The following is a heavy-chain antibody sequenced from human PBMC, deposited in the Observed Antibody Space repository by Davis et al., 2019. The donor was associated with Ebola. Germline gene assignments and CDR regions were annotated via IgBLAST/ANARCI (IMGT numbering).Heavy chain of an antibody. CDR2: IGGSGGSI. J-gene: IGHJ4*02. D-gene: IGHD2-21*02. Sequence: GESLKISCAASGGNGRSAAMSWGRQAPGKGLEWVSSIGGSGGSIYYADSVKGRFTISRDNSKNTLYLQMNSLRAEDTALYYCAKEEAYCGVDCYGYFDSWGQGTLVTVSS. CDR3: AKEEAYCGVDCYGYFDS. V-gene: IGHV3-23*01. CDR1: GGNGRSAA.